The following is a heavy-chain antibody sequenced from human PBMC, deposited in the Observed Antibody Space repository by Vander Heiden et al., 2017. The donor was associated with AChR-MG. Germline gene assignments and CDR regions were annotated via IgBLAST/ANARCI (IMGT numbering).Heavy chain of an antibody. V-gene: IGHV3-15*01. CDR1: GFTFSNAW. J-gene: IGHJ4*02. D-gene: IGHD3-10*01. CDR2: IKSKTDGGTT. CDR3: TTDQLWFGELIDY. Sequence: EVQLVESGGGLVKPGGSLRLSCAASGFTFSNAWMSWVRQAPGKGLEWVGRIKSKTDGGTTDYAAPVKGRFTISRDDSKNTLYLQMNSLKTEDTAVYYCTTDQLWFGELIDYWGQGTLVTVSS.